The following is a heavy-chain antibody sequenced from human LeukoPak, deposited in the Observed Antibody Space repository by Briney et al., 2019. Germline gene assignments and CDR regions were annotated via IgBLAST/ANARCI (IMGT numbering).Heavy chain of an antibody. CDR2: ISYDGSNK. J-gene: IGHJ4*02. Sequence: GGSLRLSCEASGFTFNSCAIHWVRQAPGRGLEWVAVISYDGSNKYFADSVKGRFTMSRDNSKNTLYLQMNSLRAGDTAVYYCASPLEDTAMVQPFDYWGQGTLVTVSS. D-gene: IGHD5-18*01. V-gene: IGHV3-30-3*01. CDR1: GFTFNSCA. CDR3: ASPLEDTAMVQPFDY.